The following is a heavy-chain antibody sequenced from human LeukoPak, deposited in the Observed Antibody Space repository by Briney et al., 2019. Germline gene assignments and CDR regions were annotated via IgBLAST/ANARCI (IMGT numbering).Heavy chain of an antibody. CDR3: AKDKAARPNYMDV. D-gene: IGHD6-6*01. V-gene: IGHV3-30*02. Sequence: PGGSLRLSCAASGFTFSSYGMHWVRQAPGKGLEWVAVIWYGGSNKYYADSVKGRFTISRDNSKNTLYLQMNSLRAEDTAVYYCAKDKAARPNYMDVWGKGTTVTVSS. J-gene: IGHJ6*03. CDR2: IWYGGSNK. CDR1: GFTFSSYG.